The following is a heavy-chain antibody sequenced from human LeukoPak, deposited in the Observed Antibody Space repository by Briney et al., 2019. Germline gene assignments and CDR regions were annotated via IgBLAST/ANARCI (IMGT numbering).Heavy chain of an antibody. J-gene: IGHJ3*02. Sequence: PGGSLRLSCTASGFTFSSYTMTWVRQAPGKGLKWVSTITTGDGNTYYADSVKGRFTVSRDDSKNTLYLQMNSLRAEDTAVYYCARDILSQGPDAFDIWGQGTMVTVSS. CDR2: ITTGDGNT. CDR3: ARDILSQGPDAFDI. D-gene: IGHD2/OR15-2a*01. V-gene: IGHV3-23*01. CDR1: GFTFSSYT.